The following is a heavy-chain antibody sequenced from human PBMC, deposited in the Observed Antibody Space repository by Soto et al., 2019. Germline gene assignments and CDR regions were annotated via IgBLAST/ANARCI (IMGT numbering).Heavy chain of an antibody. V-gene: IGHV3-74*01. Sequence: GGSLRLSCAASGFTFSSYWMHWVRQAPGKGLEWVSRINSDGSSTSYADSVKGRFTISRDNAKNTLYLQMNSLRAEDTDVSYCARYRCDETTYYDFWSGPCYYMDVWGKVT. CDR1: GFTFSSYW. J-gene: IGHJ6*03. CDR3: ARYRCDETTYYDFWSGPCYYMDV. CDR2: INSDGSST. D-gene: IGHD3-3*01.